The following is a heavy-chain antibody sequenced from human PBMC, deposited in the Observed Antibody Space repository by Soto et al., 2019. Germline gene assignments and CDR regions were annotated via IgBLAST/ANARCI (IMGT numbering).Heavy chain of an antibody. CDR1: GGSFSGYY. CDR3: ARGECSSNYCFTRWALDI. CDR2: INHSGST. V-gene: IGHV4-34*01. Sequence: SETLSLTCAVYGGSFSGYYWTWIRQTPGKGLEWIGEINHSGSTNYKPSLKSRISMSADTSKKQFSLNLTSVTAADTAVYYCARGECSSNYCFTRWALDIWGQGTVVTVSS. J-gene: IGHJ3*02. D-gene: IGHD2-2*01.